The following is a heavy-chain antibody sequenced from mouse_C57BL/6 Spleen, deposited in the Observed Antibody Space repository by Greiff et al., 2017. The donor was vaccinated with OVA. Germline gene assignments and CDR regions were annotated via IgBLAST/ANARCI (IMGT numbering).Heavy chain of an antibody. CDR1: GFTFSSYG. CDR2: ISSGGSYT. Sequence: EVQVVESGGDLVKPGGSLKLSCAASGFTFSSYGMSWVSQTPDKRLEWVATISSGGSYTYYPDSVKGRFTLSRDNAKNTLYLQMSSLKSEDTAMYYGARPDYYGSSGGYAMDYWGQGTSVTVSS. D-gene: IGHD1-1*01. CDR3: ARPDYYGSSGGYAMDY. V-gene: IGHV5-6*01. J-gene: IGHJ4*01.